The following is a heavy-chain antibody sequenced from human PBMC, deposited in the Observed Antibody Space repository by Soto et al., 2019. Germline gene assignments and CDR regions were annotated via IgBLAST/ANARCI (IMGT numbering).Heavy chain of an antibody. J-gene: IGHJ3*02. V-gene: IGHV3-64*01. CDR2: ISSNGGST. Sequence: EVQLVESGGGLVQPGGSLRLSCAASGFTFSSYAMHWVRQAPGKGLEYVSAISSNGGSTYYANSVKGRFTISRDNSKHTLYLQMCSLRAEDMAVYYCARALVYVFDICGQVTMGTFAS. CDR3: ARALVYVFDI. CDR1: GFTFSSYA. D-gene: IGHD2-8*02.